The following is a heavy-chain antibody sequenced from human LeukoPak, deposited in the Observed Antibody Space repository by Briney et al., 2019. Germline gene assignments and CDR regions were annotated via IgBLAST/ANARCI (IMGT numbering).Heavy chain of an antibody. CDR2: IYYSGST. Sequence: KPSETLSLTCTVSGGSISSYYWSWIRQPPGKGLEWIGYIYYSGSTNYNPSIKSRVTISVDTSKNQFSLTLSSVTAADTAVYYCARDGYYGSGSYLNWGQGTLVTVSS. V-gene: IGHV4-59*01. D-gene: IGHD3-10*01. CDR3: ARDGYYGSGSYLN. CDR1: GGSISSYY. J-gene: IGHJ4*02.